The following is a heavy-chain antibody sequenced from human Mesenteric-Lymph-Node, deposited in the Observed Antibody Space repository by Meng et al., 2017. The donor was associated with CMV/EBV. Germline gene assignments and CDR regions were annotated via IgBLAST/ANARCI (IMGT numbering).Heavy chain of an antibody. CDR2: IIPTLGIA. D-gene: IGHD2-2*01. V-gene: IGHV1-69*10. Sequence: SVKVSCKTSGGTFSSCPINWGRQAPGQGLEWMGGIIPTLGIANYAQKFQGRVTITADKSTSTACMELSSLRSEDTAVYYCARDNGIVVPASVVPPLDYWGQGTLVTVSS. J-gene: IGHJ4*02. CDR3: ARDNGIVVPASVVPPLDY. CDR1: GGTFSSCP.